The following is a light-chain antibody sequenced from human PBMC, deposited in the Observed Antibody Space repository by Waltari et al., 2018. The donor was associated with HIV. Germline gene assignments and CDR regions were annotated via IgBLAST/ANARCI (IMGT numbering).Light chain of an antibody. CDR3: NSYTSSTTRV. J-gene: IGLJ1*01. CDR2: EVG. CDR1: SSDVGADNH. V-gene: IGLV2-14*01. Sequence: QSALTQPASVSGSPGQSITISCTGTSSDVGADNHVSWYQQHPGKASKSLVYEVGIRHSGVSNRFSGSKSGNTPSQTISGLHAEDEADYYCNSYTSSTTRVFLTETKVTVL.